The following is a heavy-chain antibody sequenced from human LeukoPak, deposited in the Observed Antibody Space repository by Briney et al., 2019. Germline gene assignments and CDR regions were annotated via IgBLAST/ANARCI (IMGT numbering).Heavy chain of an antibody. CDR3: ARSWEVRGISYFDY. CDR2: IYYSGSP. D-gene: IGHD3-10*01. Sequence: SETLSLTCTVSGGSISSSTYYWSWIRQPPGKGLEWIGSIYYSGSPYYNPSLKSRVTISVDTSKNQFSPKLSSVTAADTAVYYCARSWEVRGISYFDYWGQGTLVTVSS. V-gene: IGHV4-39*07. CDR1: GGSISSSTYY. J-gene: IGHJ4*02.